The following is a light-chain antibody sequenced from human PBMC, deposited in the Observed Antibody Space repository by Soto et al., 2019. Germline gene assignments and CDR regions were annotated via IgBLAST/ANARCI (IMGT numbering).Light chain of an antibody. CDR1: QSISSW. Sequence: DIQMTQSPSTLSASVGDRVTITFRASQSISSWLAWYQQKPGKAPKLLIYDASSLESGVPSRFSGSGSGTEFTLTISSLESDDFATYYCQQYHRYSTFGQGTKVDIK. J-gene: IGKJ1*01. V-gene: IGKV1-5*01. CDR3: QQYHRYST. CDR2: DAS.